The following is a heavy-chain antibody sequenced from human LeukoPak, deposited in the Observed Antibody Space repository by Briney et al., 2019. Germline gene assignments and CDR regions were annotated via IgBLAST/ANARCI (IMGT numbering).Heavy chain of an antibody. CDR1: GGSISSYY. CDR3: ARRLLRQGFDY. CDR2: IYYSGST. V-gene: IGHV4-59*08. D-gene: IGHD5-18*01. Sequence: ASETLSLTCTVSGGSISSYYWSWIRQPPGKGLEWIGYIYYSGSTNYNPSLKSRVTISVDTSKNQFSLKLSSVTAADTAVYYCARRLLRQGFDYWGQGTLVTVSS. J-gene: IGHJ4*02.